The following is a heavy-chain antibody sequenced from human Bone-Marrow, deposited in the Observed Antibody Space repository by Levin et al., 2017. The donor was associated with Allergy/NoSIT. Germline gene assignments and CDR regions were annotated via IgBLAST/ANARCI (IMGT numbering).Heavy chain of an antibody. J-gene: IGHJ4*02. CDR2: ISGSGATT. CDR1: GFSFYNYA. CDR3: ARDGLFDY. V-gene: IGHV3-23*01. Sequence: PGGSLRLSCEASGFSFYNYAMNWVRQAPGKAPEWLSDISGSGATTSYAESVKGRFTISRDNSRDTLYLQMNNLRTDDSALYYCARDGLFDYWGRGTLVTVSS. D-gene: IGHD3/OR15-3a*01.